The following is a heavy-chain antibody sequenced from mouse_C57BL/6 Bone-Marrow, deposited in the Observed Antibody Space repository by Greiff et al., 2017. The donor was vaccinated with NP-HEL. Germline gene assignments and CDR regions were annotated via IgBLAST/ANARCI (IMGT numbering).Heavy chain of an antibody. J-gene: IGHJ3*01. CDR2: IDPSDSYT. D-gene: IGHD1-1*01. CDR3: ARPDYGSSPWFAY. Sequence: VQLQQPGAELVKPGASVKLSCKASGYTFTSYWMQWVKQRPGQGLEWIGEIDPSDSYTNYNQKFKGKATLTVDTSSSTAYMQLSSLTSEDSAVYYCARPDYGSSPWFAYWGQGTLVTVSA. CDR1: GYTFTSYW. V-gene: IGHV1-50*01.